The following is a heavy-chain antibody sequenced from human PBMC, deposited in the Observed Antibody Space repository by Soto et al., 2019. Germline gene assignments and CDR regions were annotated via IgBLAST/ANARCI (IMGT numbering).Heavy chain of an antibody. D-gene: IGHD4-4*01. CDR3: ASAGEMATITTEYFQH. Sequence: QVQLVQSGAEVKKPGSSVKVSCKASGGTFSSYAISWVRQAPGQGLEWMGGIIPIFGTANYAQKFQGRVTITADESTSTAYMELSSLRSEDTAAYYCASAGEMATITTEYFQHWGQGTLVTVSS. J-gene: IGHJ1*01. CDR2: IIPIFGTA. CDR1: GGTFSSYA. V-gene: IGHV1-69*01.